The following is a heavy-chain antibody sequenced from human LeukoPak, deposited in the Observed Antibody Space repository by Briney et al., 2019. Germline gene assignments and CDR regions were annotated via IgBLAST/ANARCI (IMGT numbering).Heavy chain of an antibody. CDR1: GDSITNYY. Sequence: SETPSLTCTVSGDSITNYYWTWIRQPPGKGLEWIGYIYFSGSTKYNPSLKSRVTISADTSKSQLSLTLTSVTAADTAIYYCARTSRHYYGSGSNLTPWPAGMDVWGQGTTVTVSS. V-gene: IGHV4-59*01. J-gene: IGHJ6*02. CDR3: ARTSRHYYGSGSNLTPWPAGMDV. CDR2: IYFSGST. D-gene: IGHD3-10*01.